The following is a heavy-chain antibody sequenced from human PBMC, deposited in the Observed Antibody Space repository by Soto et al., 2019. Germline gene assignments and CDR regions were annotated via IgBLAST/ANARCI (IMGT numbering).Heavy chain of an antibody. D-gene: IGHD2-2*01. CDR2: ISGSGGST. CDR3: AKDSVGPYCSSTSCSFVGPIDY. Sequence: PGGSLRLSCAASGFTFSSYAMSWVRQAPGKGLEWVSAISGSGGSTYYADSVKGRFTISRDNSKNTLYLQMNSLRAEDTAVYYCAKDSVGPYCSSTSCSFVGPIDYWGQGTLVTVSS. J-gene: IGHJ4*02. CDR1: GFTFSSYA. V-gene: IGHV3-23*01.